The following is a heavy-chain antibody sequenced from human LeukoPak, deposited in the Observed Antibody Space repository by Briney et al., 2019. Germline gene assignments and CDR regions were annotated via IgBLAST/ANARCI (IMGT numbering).Heavy chain of an antibody. CDR2: INPNSGGT. V-gene: IGHV1-2*02. CDR3: ARDQNDCSSTSCDIPGDFDY. J-gene: IGHJ4*02. Sequence: ASVKVSCKASGYTFTGYYMHWVRQAPGQGLEWMGWINPNSGGTNYAQKFQGRVTMTRDTSISTAYMELSRLRSDDTAVYYCARDQNDCSSTSCDIPGDFDYWGQGTQVTVSS. CDR1: GYTFTGYY. D-gene: IGHD2-2*01.